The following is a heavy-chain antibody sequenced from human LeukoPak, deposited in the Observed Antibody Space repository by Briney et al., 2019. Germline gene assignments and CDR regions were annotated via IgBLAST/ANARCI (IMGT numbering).Heavy chain of an antibody. Sequence: SETLSLTCTVYGGSFSGYYWIWIRQPPGKGLEWIVEINYSGSTNYNTSLKSRVTISVDTSKNQFSLKLSSVTAANTAVYYCARRRIMITFGGVIVSPFDYWGQGTLVTVSS. D-gene: IGHD3-16*02. CDR1: GGSFSGYY. V-gene: IGHV4-34*01. J-gene: IGHJ4*02. CDR2: INYSGST. CDR3: ARRRIMITFGGVIVSPFDY.